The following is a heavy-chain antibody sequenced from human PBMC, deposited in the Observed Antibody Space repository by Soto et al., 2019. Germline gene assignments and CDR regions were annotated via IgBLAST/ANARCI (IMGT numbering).Heavy chain of an antibody. J-gene: IGHJ5*02. V-gene: IGHV1-69*01. CDR1: GGSVSTYT. Sequence: QVQLVQSGAEVKKPGSSVRVSCKASGGSVSTYTITWVRQAPGQGLEWLGGIIPLFGSTTYAEKFQGRVTLTADESTTTAYMDLSSLTSEDTAVYYCAREGARTSCSGDDCRQLHNWIDPWGQGTLVTVSS. CDR3: AREGARTSCSGDDCRQLHNWIDP. D-gene: IGHD2-15*01. CDR2: IIPLFGST.